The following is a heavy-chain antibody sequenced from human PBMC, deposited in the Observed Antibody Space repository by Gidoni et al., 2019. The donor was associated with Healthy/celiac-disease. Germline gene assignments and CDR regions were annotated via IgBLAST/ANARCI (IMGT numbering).Heavy chain of an antibody. Sequence: QVQLVESGGGVVQPGRSLSLSCAASGFTFRSYAVHWVRQAPGKGLEWVAVISYDGSNKYYADSVKGRFTISRDNSKNTLYLQMNSLRAEDTAVYYCARATSDYYDSSGFDAFDIWGQGTMVTVSS. V-gene: IGHV3-30-3*01. D-gene: IGHD3-22*01. CDR3: ARATSDYYDSSGFDAFDI. J-gene: IGHJ3*02. CDR2: ISYDGSNK. CDR1: GFTFRSYA.